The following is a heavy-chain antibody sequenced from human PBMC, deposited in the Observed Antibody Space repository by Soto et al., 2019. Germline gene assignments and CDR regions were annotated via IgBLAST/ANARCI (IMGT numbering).Heavy chain of an antibody. CDR1: GDSISRGYH. Sequence: SETLSLTCAVSGDSISRGYHWVWIRQPPGKGLEWVASIYHSGTTYYNPSLTGRLTISVDTSKNEFSLKVSSVTAADSAVYYCARTDNVGYYAYCGQGILVTVSS. J-gene: IGHJ4*02. D-gene: IGHD3-3*01. CDR2: IYHSGTT. CDR3: ARTDNVGYYAY. V-gene: IGHV4-38-2*01.